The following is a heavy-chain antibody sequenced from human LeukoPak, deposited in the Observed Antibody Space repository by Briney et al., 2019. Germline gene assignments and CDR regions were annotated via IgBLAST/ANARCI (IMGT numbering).Heavy chain of an antibody. J-gene: IGHJ4*02. V-gene: IGHV4-59*01. D-gene: IGHD5-18*01. CDR3: ARSDTAMACYFDY. CDR1: GGSISSYY. CDR2: IYYSGST. Sequence: SETLSLTCTVPGGSISSYYWSWIRQPPGKGLEWIGYIYYSGSTNYNPSLKSRVTISVDTSKNQFSLKLSSVTAADTAVYYCARSDTAMACYFDYWGQGTLVTVSS.